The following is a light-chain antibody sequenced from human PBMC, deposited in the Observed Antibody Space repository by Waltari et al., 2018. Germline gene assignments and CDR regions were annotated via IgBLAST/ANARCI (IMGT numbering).Light chain of an antibody. V-gene: IGLV3-19*01. J-gene: IGLJ2*01. Sequence: STELTQDSSVSVALGQTVRITCQGDSLRSYYASWYQQKSGQAPLLVVLGNKNRPSCIPERCSGSSSGNAASLTITGARVEDEADYFCDSWDTSGTHLLFGGGTRLTVL. CDR2: GNK. CDR1: SLRSYY. CDR3: DSWDTSGTHLL.